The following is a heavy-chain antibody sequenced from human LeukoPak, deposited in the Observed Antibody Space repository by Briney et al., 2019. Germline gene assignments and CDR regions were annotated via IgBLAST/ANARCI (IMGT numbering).Heavy chain of an antibody. CDR3: ARASVAGTGDWFDP. CDR1: GYTFTSYD. J-gene: IGHJ5*02. Sequence: ASVKVSCKASGYTFTSYDINWVRQATGQGLEWMGWMNPNSGNTGYAQKSQGRVTMTRNTSISAAYMELSSLRSEDTAVYYCARASVAGTGDWFDPWGQGTLVTVSS. V-gene: IGHV1-8*01. D-gene: IGHD6-19*01. CDR2: MNPNSGNT.